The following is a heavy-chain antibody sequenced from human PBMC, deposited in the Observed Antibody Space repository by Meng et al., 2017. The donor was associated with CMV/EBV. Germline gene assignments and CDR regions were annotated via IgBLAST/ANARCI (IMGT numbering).Heavy chain of an antibody. CDR1: GASVATDSYY. CDR3: ARETVSASGGIDP. Sequence: GSLRLSCTVSGASVATDSYYWGWIRQPPGKGLEWIGYIYNTGSTKYNPSLQTRVTVSVDTPKNQFSLKLSSVTAADTATYYCARETVSASGGIDPWDRGTLVTVSS. J-gene: IGHJ5*02. CDR2: IYNTGST. V-gene: IGHV4-61*01. D-gene: IGHD2/OR15-2a*01.